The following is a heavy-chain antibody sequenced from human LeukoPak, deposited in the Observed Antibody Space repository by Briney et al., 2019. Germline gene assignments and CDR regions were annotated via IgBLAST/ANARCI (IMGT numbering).Heavy chain of an antibody. J-gene: IGHJ6*03. CDR3: AKTSLSDASGHYYYMDV. D-gene: IGHD3-3*01. V-gene: IGHV3-21*01. Sequence: PGGSLRLSCVASGLTFSSYNMNWVRQAPGKGLEWVSFISSSSNYIYYADSVKGRFTISRDNSQNTVSLQVNNLRTEDTAFYYCAKTSLSDASGHYYYMDVWGKGTTVTVSS. CDR2: ISSSSNYI. CDR1: GLTFSSYN.